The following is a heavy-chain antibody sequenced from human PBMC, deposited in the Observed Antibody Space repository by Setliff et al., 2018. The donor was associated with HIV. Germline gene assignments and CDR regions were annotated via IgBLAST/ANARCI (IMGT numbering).Heavy chain of an antibody. CDR2: IYNSGST. CDR1: GYSISSGYF. Sequence: SETLSLTCAVSGYSISSGYFWGWIRLPPGKGLAWIGSIYNSGSTHYNPSLESRVTVSVDTSKNQFSLKLSSVTAADTAVYYCARSRRVLGRGILVGKFDSWGQGTLVTVSS. CDR3: ARSRRVLGRGILVGKFDS. J-gene: IGHJ4*02. V-gene: IGHV4-38-2*01. D-gene: IGHD3-16*01.